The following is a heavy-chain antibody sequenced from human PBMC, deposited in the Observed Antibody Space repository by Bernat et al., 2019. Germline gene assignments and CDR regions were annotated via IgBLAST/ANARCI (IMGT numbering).Heavy chain of an antibody. D-gene: IGHD6-13*01. CDR3: ARDGYSSTYYGGGGDY. Sequence: EVQLVESGGGLVKPGGSLRLSCAASGFTFSSYRMTWVRQAPGKGLEWVSSISSSSSYIHYADSVKGRFTISRDNAKNSLYLQMNSLRAEDTAVYYCARDGYSSTYYGGGGDYWGQGTLVTVSS. CDR1: GFTFSSYR. J-gene: IGHJ4*02. V-gene: IGHV3-21*01. CDR2: ISSSSSYI.